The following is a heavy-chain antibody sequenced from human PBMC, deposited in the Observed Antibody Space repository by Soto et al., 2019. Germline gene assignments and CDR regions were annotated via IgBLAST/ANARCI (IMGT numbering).Heavy chain of an antibody. Sequence: QVQLVESGGGVVQPGRSLRLSCAASGFTFSSYAMHWVRQAPGKGLEWVAVISYDGSNKYYADSVKGRFTISRDNSKNALYLQMNSLRAEDTAVYYCARARYDYGSGSFPSPVNYWGQGTLVTVSS. CDR3: ARARYDYGSGSFPSPVNY. CDR2: ISYDGSNK. V-gene: IGHV3-30-3*01. D-gene: IGHD3-10*01. CDR1: GFTFSSYA. J-gene: IGHJ4*02.